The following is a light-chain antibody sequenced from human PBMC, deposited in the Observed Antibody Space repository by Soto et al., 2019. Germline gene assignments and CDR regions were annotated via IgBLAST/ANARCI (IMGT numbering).Light chain of an antibody. Sequence: NFMLTQPHSVSESPGKTVTISCTRSSGSIASNHVQWYQQRPGSAPTTVIYEDNQRPSGVPDRFSGSIDSSSNSASLTISGLKTEDEADYYCQSYDSSNHVVFGGGTKVTVL. CDR2: EDN. V-gene: IGLV6-57*04. J-gene: IGLJ2*01. CDR3: QSYDSSNHVV. CDR1: SGSIASNH.